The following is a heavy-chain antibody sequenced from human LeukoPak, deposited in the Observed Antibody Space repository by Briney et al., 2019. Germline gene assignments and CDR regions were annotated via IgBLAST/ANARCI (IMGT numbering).Heavy chain of an antibody. CDR3: ARDSSSVLLWFGETHY. CDR2: ISAYNGNT. Sequence: ASVKVSCKASGYTFTSYGISWVRQAPGQGLEWMGWISAYNGNTSYAQKLQGRVTMTTDTSTSTAYMELRSLRSDDTAVYYCARDSSSVLLWFGETHYWGQGTLVTVSS. CDR1: GYTFTSYG. D-gene: IGHD3-10*01. V-gene: IGHV1-18*01. J-gene: IGHJ4*02.